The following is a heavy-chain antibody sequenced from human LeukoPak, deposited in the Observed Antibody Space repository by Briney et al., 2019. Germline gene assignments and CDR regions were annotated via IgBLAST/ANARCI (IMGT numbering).Heavy chain of an antibody. D-gene: IGHD2-21*02. Sequence: PSETLSLTCTVSGGSISSSSYCWGWIRQPPGKGLEWIGSIYYSGSTYYNPSLKSRVTISVDTSKNQFSLKLSSVTAADTAVYYCARLLMLGDNFDYWGQGTLVTVSS. CDR2: IYYSGST. V-gene: IGHV4-39*01. CDR1: GGSISSSSYC. J-gene: IGHJ4*02. CDR3: ARLLMLGDNFDY.